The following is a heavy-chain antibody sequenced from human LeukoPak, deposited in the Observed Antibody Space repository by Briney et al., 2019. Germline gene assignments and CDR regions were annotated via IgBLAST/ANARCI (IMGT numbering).Heavy chain of an antibody. CDR3: ARAVGGALILTGFVDAFDI. Sequence: ASVKVSCKASGYTFTSYDINWVRQATGQGLEWMGWMNPNSGNTGYAQKFQGRVTMTRNTSISTAYMELSSLRSEDTAVYYCARAVGGALILTGFVDAFDIWGQGTMVTVSS. D-gene: IGHD3-9*01. J-gene: IGHJ3*02. V-gene: IGHV1-8*01. CDR2: MNPNSGNT. CDR1: GYTFTSYD.